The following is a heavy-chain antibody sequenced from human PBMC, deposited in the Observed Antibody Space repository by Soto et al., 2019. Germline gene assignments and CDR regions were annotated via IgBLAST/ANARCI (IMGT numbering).Heavy chain of an antibody. J-gene: IGHJ6*02. CDR3: ARDRYDPNHYYYGMDV. CDR1: GFTFSSYE. D-gene: IGHD1-20*01. Sequence: EVQLVESGGGVVQPGGSLRLACAASGFTFSSYEMNWVRQAPGKGLEWVSYISSSGSTIYYADSVNGRFTISRDNAKNSLYLQMNRLRAEDTAVYYCARDRYDPNHYYYGMDVWGQGTTVTVSS. V-gene: IGHV3-48*03. CDR2: ISSSGSTI.